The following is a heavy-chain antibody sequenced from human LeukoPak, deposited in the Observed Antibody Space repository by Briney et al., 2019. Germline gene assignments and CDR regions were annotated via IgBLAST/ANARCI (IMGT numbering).Heavy chain of an antibody. J-gene: IGHJ4*02. CDR2: IYSGGST. D-gene: IGHD5-24*01. CDR1: GFTVSSNY. Sequence: GGSLRLSCAASGFTVSSNYMSWVRQAPGKGLEWVSVIYSGGSTYYADSVKGRFTISRDNSKNTLYLQMNSLRAEDTAVYYCAREVRDGYKFGGGVEYWGQGTLVTVSS. CDR3: AREVRDGYKFGGGVEY. V-gene: IGHV3-66*01.